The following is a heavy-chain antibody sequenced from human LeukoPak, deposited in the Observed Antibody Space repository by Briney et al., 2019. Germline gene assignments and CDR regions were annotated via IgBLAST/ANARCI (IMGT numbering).Heavy chain of an antibody. D-gene: IGHD3-10*01. Sequence: ASVKVSFKASGYTFTSYGISWVRQAPGQGLEWMGWISAYNGNTNYAQKLQGRVTITTDTSTSTAYMELRSLRSDDTAVYYCAREFGVRDYFDYWGQGTLVTVSS. V-gene: IGHV1-18*01. CDR2: ISAYNGNT. CDR3: AREFGVRDYFDY. J-gene: IGHJ4*02. CDR1: GYTFTSYG.